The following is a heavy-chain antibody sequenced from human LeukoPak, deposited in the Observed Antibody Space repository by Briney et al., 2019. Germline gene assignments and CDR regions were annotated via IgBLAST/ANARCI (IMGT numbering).Heavy chain of an antibody. V-gene: IGHV1-2*02. CDR2: FNPNIGGT. CDR1: GYTFSVYY. Sequence: AGVKVSCRAPGYTFSVYYMHWVRHARGRGLEEMGWFNPNIGGTNNAQNFRSRVTMPRDTSISTAYLELSRLRSDATAVYYCARDPRGDYGWDWFDPWGQGTPGTASS. D-gene: IGHD4-17*01. J-gene: IGHJ5*02. CDR3: ARDPRGDYGWDWFDP.